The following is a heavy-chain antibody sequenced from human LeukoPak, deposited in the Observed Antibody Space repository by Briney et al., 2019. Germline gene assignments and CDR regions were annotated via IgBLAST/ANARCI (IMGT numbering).Heavy chain of an antibody. CDR3: AKDLDWGYRYGDYPAGFDS. Sequence: GGSLRLSCAASGFIFSSYAMHGVCEAPGKGLEWVAVLWYEGSSKLYADSVKGRFTISRDNSKNTLFLQMNSLRAEDTAVYYCAKDLDWGYRYGDYPAGFDSWGQGTLVTVSS. V-gene: IGHV3-33*06. J-gene: IGHJ4*02. D-gene: IGHD4-17*01. CDR1: GFIFSSYA. CDR2: LWYEGSSK.